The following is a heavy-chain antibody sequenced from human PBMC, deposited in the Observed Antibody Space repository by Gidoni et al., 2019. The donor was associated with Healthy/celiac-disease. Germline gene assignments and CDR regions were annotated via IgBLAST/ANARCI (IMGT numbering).Heavy chain of an antibody. CDR1: GFTFSSYW. J-gene: IGHJ4*02. V-gene: IGHV3-7*01. Sequence: EVQLVESGGGLVQPGGSLRLSCAASGFTFSSYWMSWVRQAPGKGLEWVANIKQAGSEKYYVDSVKGRFTISRDNAKNSLYLQMNSLRAEDTAVYYCARDHPGGYSSGLDYWGQGTLVTVSS. CDR2: IKQAGSEK. CDR3: ARDHPGGYSSGLDY. D-gene: IGHD6-19*01.